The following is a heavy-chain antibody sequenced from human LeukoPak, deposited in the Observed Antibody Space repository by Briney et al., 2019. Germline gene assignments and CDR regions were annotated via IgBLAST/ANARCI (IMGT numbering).Heavy chain of an antibody. V-gene: IGHV3-11*06. CDR2: ISSSSSYT. D-gene: IGHD4-17*01. CDR1: EFXFSDYY. CDR3: ARSMTTVTTIDY. Sequence: GGSLRLSCAASEFXFSDYYMSWIRQAPGKGLEWVSYISSSSSYTNYADSVKGRFTISRDNAKNSLYLQMNSLRAEDTAVYYCARSMTTVTTIDYWGQGTLVTVSS. J-gene: IGHJ4*02.